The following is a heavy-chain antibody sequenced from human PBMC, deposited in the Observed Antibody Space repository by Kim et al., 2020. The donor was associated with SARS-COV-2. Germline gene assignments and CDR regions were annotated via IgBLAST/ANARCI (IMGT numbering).Heavy chain of an antibody. D-gene: IGHD3-9*01. CDR1: GYTFTSYA. CDR3: ATYYDILTGYYPHSFDY. CDR2: INTNTGNP. Sequence: ASVKVSCKASGYTFTSYAMNWVRQAPGQGLEWMGWINTNTGNPTYAQGFTGRFVFSLDTSVSTAYLQISSLKAEDTAVYYCATYYDILTGYYPHSFDYWGQGTLVTVSS. V-gene: IGHV7-4-1*02. J-gene: IGHJ4*02.